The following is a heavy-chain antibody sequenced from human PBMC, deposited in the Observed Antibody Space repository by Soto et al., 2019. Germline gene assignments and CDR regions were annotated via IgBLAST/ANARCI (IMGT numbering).Heavy chain of an antibody. CDR3: ARDSSSWHYYYYSGMAV. J-gene: IGHJ6*02. V-gene: IGHV3-30-3*01. CDR2: ISYDVSNK. Sequence: GGSLRLSCAASGFTFSSYAMHWVRQAPGKGLEWVAVISYDVSNKYYADSVKGRFTISRDNSKNTLYLQMNSLRAEDTAVYYCARDSSSWHYYYYSGMAVWGQGTTVTVSS. D-gene: IGHD6-13*01. CDR1: GFTFSSYA.